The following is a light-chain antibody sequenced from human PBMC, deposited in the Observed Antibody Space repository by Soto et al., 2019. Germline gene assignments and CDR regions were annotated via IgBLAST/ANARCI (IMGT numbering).Light chain of an antibody. V-gene: IGKV1-39*01. CDR1: QSISNY. CDR2: AAS. Sequence: DIQMTQSPSSLSASVGDRVTITCRASQSISNYLNWYQQKAGKAPKVLIHAASSLQSGVPSRFSGSGSGTDFTLTISSLQPDDFATYYCQHYNSYSEAFGQGTKVELK. J-gene: IGKJ1*01. CDR3: QHYNSYSEA.